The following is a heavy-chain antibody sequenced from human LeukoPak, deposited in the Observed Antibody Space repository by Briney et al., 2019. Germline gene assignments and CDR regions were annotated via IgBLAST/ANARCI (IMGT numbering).Heavy chain of an antibody. CDR3: ARVSQDSRGYKHVFDY. CDR1: GYTFTN. J-gene: IGHJ4*02. V-gene: IGHV1-46*01. CDR2: ITPSGGSA. Sequence: ASVKVSCKASGYTFTNIHRVRQAPGQGLEWMGIITPSGGSATYAQTFQGRVTMTRDTSTSTVYMELSSLRSEDTAVYFCARVSQDSRGYKHVFDYWGQGTLVTVSS. D-gene: IGHD3-22*01.